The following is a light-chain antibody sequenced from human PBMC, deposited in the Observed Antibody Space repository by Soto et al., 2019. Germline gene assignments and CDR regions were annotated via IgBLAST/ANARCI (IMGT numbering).Light chain of an antibody. CDR2: DVN. CDR3: RSYTRSTTYV. CDR1: SSDVGGYNY. V-gene: IGLV2-14*03. Sequence: QSALTQPASVSGSPGQSITISCTGTSSDVGGYNYVSWYQQHPGKAPQLIIYDVNNRPSGVSSRFSGSKSGNTASLTISGLQAEDEADYYCRSYTRSTTYVFGLGTKLTVL. J-gene: IGLJ1*01.